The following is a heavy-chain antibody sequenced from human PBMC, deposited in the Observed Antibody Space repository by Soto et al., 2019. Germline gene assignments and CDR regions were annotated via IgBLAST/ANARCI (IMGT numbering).Heavy chain of an antibody. CDR2: IYPTGTT. J-gene: IGHJ2*01. Sequence: QLQLRESGSGLVKPSETLSLTCTVSGGSISSGGYSWSWIRQSPEKGLEWLGCIYPTGTTYYHPSLKSRVTISVDTSRNQFSLNLPSVTAADTAVYFCARAPPGPSPRWVLW. CDR1: GGSISSGGYS. CDR3: ARAPPGPSPRWVL. V-gene: IGHV4-30-2*06. D-gene: IGHD3-10*01.